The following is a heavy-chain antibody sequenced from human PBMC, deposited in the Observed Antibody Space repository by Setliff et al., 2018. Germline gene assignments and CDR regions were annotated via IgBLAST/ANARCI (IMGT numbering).Heavy chain of an antibody. Sequence: ASVKVSCKASGYTFTSYAISWVRQAPGQGLEWMGWISAYNGNTNYAQKFQGRVTMTEDTSTDTAYMELSSLRSEDTAVYYCATGRLLWLGELIKDAFDIWGQGTMVTVSS. J-gene: IGHJ3*02. CDR1: GYTFTSYA. D-gene: IGHD3-10*01. V-gene: IGHV1-18*01. CDR3: ATGRLLWLGELIKDAFDI. CDR2: ISAYNGNT.